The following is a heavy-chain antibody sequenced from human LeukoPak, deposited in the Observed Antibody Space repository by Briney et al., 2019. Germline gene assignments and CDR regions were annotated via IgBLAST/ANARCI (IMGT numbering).Heavy chain of an antibody. CDR3: AKDMEDIVATDRVDY. J-gene: IGHJ4*02. D-gene: IGHD5-12*01. Sequence: PGGSLRLSCAASGFTFSSYAMSWVRQAPGKGLEWVSAISGSGGSTYYADSVKGRFTISRDNSKNTLYLQMNSLRAEDTALYYCAKDMEDIVATDRVDYWGQGTLVTVSS. V-gene: IGHV3-23*01. CDR2: ISGSGGST. CDR1: GFTFSSYA.